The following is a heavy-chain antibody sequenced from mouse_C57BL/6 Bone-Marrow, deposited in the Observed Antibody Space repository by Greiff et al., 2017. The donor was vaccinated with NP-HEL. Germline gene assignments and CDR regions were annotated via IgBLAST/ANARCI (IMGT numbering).Heavy chain of an antibody. CDR3: ARLGRYYFDY. CDR2: IDPSDSYT. J-gene: IGHJ2*01. CDR1: GYTFTSYW. Sequence: QVQLQQPGAELVMPGASVKLSCKASGYTFTSYWMHWVKQRPGQGLEWIGEIDPSDSYTNYNQKFKGKSTLTVDKSSSPAYMQLSSLTSEDSAVYYCARLGRYYFDYWGQGTTLTVSS. D-gene: IGHD1-1*01. V-gene: IGHV1-69*01.